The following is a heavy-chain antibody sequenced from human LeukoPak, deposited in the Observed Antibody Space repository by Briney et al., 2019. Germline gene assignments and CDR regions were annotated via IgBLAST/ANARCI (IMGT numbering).Heavy chain of an antibody. J-gene: IGHJ5*02. CDR1: GGSISSSSYY. CDR2: IYYSGST. V-gene: IGHV4-39*01. CDR3: ARQGRYSYGPVNWFDP. D-gene: IGHD5-18*01. Sequence: PSETLSLTCTVSGGSISSSSYYWGWLRQPPGKGLEWLGSIYYSGSTYYNPSLKSRVTISVDTSKNQFSLKLSSVTAADTAVYYCARQGRYSYGPVNWFDPWGQGTLVTVSS.